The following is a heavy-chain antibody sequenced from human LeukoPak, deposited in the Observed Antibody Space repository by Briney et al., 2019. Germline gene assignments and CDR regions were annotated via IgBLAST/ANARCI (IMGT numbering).Heavy chain of an antibody. V-gene: IGHV3-7*01. CDR2: IKQDGSEK. D-gene: IGHD6-13*01. Sequence: GGSLRLSCAASGFTFSSYWMSWVRQAPGKGLEWVANIKQDGSEKYYVDSVKGRFTISRDNAKNSLYLQMNSLRAEDTAVYYCARDIAAAGKAFDYWGQGTLVTVSS. J-gene: IGHJ4*02. CDR3: ARDIAAAGKAFDY. CDR1: GFTFSSYW.